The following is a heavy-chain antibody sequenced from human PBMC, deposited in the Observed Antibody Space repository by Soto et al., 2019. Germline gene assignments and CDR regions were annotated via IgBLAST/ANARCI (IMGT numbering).Heavy chain of an antibody. CDR2: IYHGGST. J-gene: IGHJ5*02. CDR3: ARVGPWVPYYYDSSPYTFENWFDP. Sequence: PSEIKCLRYSVSGDNSVGRDYWGMLRKPPGKGLEGIGSIYHGGSTYYNPSLNSRVTLSIDMTNNHVSLILNSVTAADTAVYYCARVGPWVPYYYDSSPYTFENWFDPWGQGTLVTVSS. CDR1: GDNSVGRDY. D-gene: IGHD3-22*01. V-gene: IGHV4-38-2*02.